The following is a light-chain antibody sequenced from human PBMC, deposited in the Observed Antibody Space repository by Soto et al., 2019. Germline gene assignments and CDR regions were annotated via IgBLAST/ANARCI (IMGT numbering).Light chain of an antibody. CDR3: SSYTISSTLYV. CDR1: SSDVGGYNY. CDR2: DVS. V-gene: IGLV2-14*01. J-gene: IGLJ1*01. Sequence: QSALTQPASVSGSPGQSITISCTGTSSDVGGYNYVSWYQQHPGKAPKLMIYDVSNRPSGVSNRFSGSKSGNTASLTISGLQAVDEADYYCSSYTISSTLYVFGTGTKVTVL.